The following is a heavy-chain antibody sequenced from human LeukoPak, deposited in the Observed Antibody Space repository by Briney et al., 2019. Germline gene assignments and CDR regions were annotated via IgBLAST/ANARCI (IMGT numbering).Heavy chain of an antibody. J-gene: IGHJ3*02. CDR2: ISGSGGRT. D-gene: IGHD6-6*01. Sequence: GGSLRLSCAASGLTFSSYAMSWVRQAPGKGLEWVSAISGSGGRTYYAESVRGRFTISRDNSKNTLYLQMNSLRAEDTAVYYCAKDKGRVIIATPKDAFDMWGQGTMVTVSS. CDR3: AKDKGRVIIATPKDAFDM. CDR1: GLTFSSYA. V-gene: IGHV3-23*01.